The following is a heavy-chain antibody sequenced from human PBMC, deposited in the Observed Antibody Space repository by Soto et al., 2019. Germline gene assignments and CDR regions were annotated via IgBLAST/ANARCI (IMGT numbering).Heavy chain of an antibody. J-gene: IGHJ6*02. CDR1: GYTFSTYG. CDR3: ARGAGAVDV. V-gene: IGHV1-18*01. D-gene: IGHD7-27*01. CDR2: SSTYNCYT. Sequence: QVQLVQSGAAVKKPGASVKVSCKASGYTFSTYGVTWERQGPGQGLEWMGWSSTYNCYTDCAQKFQGRVTKTTDTARSTAYMELTSLRSDDTAVYYCARGAGAVDVWGQGTTVTVSS.